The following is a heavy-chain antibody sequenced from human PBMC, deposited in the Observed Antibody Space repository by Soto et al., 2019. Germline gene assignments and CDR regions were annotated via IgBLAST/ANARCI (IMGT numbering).Heavy chain of an antibody. CDR1: GYTFTSYA. D-gene: IGHD5-12*01. V-gene: IGHV1-3*01. CDR3: ARGGDGYTFDY. CDR2: INAGNGNT. J-gene: IGHJ4*02. Sequence: QVQLVQSGAEVKKPGASVKVSCKASGYTFTSYAMHWVRQAPGQRLEWMGWINAGNGNTKYSQKFKGRVTITRDKSASTAYMEMSSLRSEDTAVDYCARGGDGYTFDYWGQGTLVTVSS.